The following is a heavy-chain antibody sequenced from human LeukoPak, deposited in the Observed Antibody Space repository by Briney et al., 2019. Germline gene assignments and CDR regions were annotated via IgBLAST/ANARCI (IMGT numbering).Heavy chain of an antibody. CDR2: IYPGDSDT. CDR3: ARLKYSLVGGYDLPFDY. Sequence: SGESLKISCKGSGYSFTSYWIGWVRQMPGKGLEWMGIIYPGDSDTRYSPSFQGQVTISADKSISTAYLQWSSLKASDTAMYYCARLKYSLVGGYDLPFDYWGQGTLVTVSS. CDR1: GYSFTSYW. J-gene: IGHJ4*02. V-gene: IGHV5-51*01. D-gene: IGHD5-12*01.